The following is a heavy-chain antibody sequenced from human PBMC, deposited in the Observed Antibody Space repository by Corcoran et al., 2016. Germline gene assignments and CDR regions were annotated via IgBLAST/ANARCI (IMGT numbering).Heavy chain of an antibody. CDR3: VRCYDFAPFDP. J-gene: IGHJ5*02. V-gene: IGHV4-59*01. Sequence: QVQLQESGPGLVKPSETLSLTCTVYGGSISSYYWSWIRPPPGKGLEWIGYINYSGSTNYNPSLKSRVTISVDTSKNQFSLTLSAVTAADTAVYYCVRCYDFAPFDPWGQGTLVTVSS. D-gene: IGHD3-3*01. CDR1: GGSISSYY. CDR2: INYSGST.